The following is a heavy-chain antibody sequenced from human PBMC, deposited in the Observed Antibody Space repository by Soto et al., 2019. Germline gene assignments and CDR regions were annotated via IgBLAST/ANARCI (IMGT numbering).Heavy chain of an antibody. V-gene: IGHV3-30*18. CDR3: AKSQRVSKYYYDSSGFVPIDY. Sequence: WVRQAPGKGLEWVAVISYDGSNKYYADSVKGRFTISRDNSKNTLYLQMNSLRAEDTAVYYCAKSQRVSKYYYDSSGFVPIDYWGQGTLVTVSS. J-gene: IGHJ4*02. D-gene: IGHD3-22*01. CDR2: ISYDGSNK.